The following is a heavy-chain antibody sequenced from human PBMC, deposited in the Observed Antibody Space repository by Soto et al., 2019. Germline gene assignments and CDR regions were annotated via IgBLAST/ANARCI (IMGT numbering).Heavy chain of an antibody. V-gene: IGHV1-24*01. CDR2: FDPEDGEK. CDR1: GNSLSELA. J-gene: IGHJ4*02. D-gene: IGHD3-3*01. CDR3: VAINRLVFGEVTISVRSFDY. Sequence: HVQLAQSGAEVKKPGASVKVSCKVSGNSLSELAMHWVRQVPGEGLEWMGGFDPEDGEKIYAQKFQGRVTMTEDSSADTAYMELTSLTSEDTAVYYCVAINRLVFGEVTISVRSFDYWGQGTLVTVSS.